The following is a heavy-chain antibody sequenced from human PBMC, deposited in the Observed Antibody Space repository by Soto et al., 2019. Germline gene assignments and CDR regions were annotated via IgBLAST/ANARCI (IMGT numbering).Heavy chain of an antibody. V-gene: IGHV3-23*01. Sequence: EVALLESGGGLVQPGGSLRLSCEVSGVAFSFYSMSWVRQAPGKGLEWVASISGNGATTYYAASGKGRFTFSRDNSKNTVHLQMNSLRGEDTAVYYCAKDRGGFTSGWEFFDFWGQGPLFTVSS. CDR2: ISGNGATT. CDR1: GVAFSFYS. D-gene: IGHD6-19*01. CDR3: AKDRGGFTSGWEFFDF. J-gene: IGHJ4*02.